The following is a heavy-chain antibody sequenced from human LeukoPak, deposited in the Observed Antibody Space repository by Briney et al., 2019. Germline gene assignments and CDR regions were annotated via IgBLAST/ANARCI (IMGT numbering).Heavy chain of an antibody. J-gene: IGHJ4*02. D-gene: IGHD3-22*01. CDR2: SSYNCNT. Sequence: SSYNCNTNYPQKLQGRVTMTTDTSTSRAYMEMRSLRSDDTAVYYCARDRRYYYDSSGQIDYWGQGTLVTVSS. CDR3: ARDRRYYYDSSGQIDY. V-gene: IGHV1-18*01.